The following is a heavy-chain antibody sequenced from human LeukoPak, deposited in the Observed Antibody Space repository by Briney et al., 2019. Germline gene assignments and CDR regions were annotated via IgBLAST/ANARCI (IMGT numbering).Heavy chain of an antibody. CDR2: INSDGSST. V-gene: IGHV3-74*01. CDR3: AKDMDSSSSYYYGMDV. Sequence: GGSLRLSCAASGFTFSSYWMHWVRQAPGKGLVWVSRINSDGSSTSYADSVKGRFTISRDNAKNTLYLQMNSLRAEDTALYYCAKDMDSSSSYYYGMDVWGQGTTVTVSS. D-gene: IGHD6-6*01. CDR1: GFTFSSYW. J-gene: IGHJ6*02.